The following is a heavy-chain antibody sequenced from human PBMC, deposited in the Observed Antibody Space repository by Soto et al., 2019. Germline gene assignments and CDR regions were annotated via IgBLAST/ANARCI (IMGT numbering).Heavy chain of an antibody. CDR2: IIPIFGTA. CDR3: ARSITIFGVVITRYYGMDV. Sequence: QVQLVQSGAEVKKPGSSVKVSCKASGGTFSSYAISWVRQAPGQGLEWMGGIIPIFGTANYAQKFQGRVTITADEYTSTAYMELSSLRSEDTAVYYCARSITIFGVVITRYYGMDVWGQGTTVTVSS. J-gene: IGHJ6*02. V-gene: IGHV1-69*01. CDR1: GGTFSSYA. D-gene: IGHD3-3*01.